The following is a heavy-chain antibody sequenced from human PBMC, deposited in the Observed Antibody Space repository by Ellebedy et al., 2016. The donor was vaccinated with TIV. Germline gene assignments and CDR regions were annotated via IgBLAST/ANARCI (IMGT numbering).Heavy chain of an antibody. V-gene: IGHV4-59*01. J-gene: IGHJ6*02. CDR2: IYYSGST. D-gene: IGHD3-16*01. Sequence: MPSETLSLTCTVSGGSISSYYWSWIRQPPGKGLEWIGYIYYSGSTNYNPSFKSRVTVSVDTSKNQFSLKLISVTAADTAVYYCARGAGGKMDVWGQGTTVTVSS. CDR3: ARGAGGKMDV. CDR1: GGSISSYY.